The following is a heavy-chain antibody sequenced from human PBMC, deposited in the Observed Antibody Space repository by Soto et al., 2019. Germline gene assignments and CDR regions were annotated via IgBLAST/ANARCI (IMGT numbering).Heavy chain of an antibody. V-gene: IGHV4-39*01. CDR3: ARHVRAGYCRYTTCPLGFFDF. Sequence: PSETLSLTCTVSGGSISSSTYYWGWIRQPPGKGLEWIGSIYYTGNTYYSPSLQSRVTISVDTSKNQFSLKLSSVTAADTAIYYCARHVRAGYCRYTTCPLGFFDFWGQGALVTVSS. CDR1: GGSISSSTYY. D-gene: IGHD2-2*03. J-gene: IGHJ4*02. CDR2: IYYTGNT.